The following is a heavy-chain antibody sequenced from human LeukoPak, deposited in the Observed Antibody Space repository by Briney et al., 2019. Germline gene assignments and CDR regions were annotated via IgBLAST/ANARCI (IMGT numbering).Heavy chain of an antibody. CDR3: ARRIVGAHIWDY. J-gene: IGHJ4*02. CDR1: GYTFNQYG. Sequence: ASVKVSCKASGYTFNQYGMSGLRQAPGQGLEWMGWISGKNDNRDYAQKFQSRDPMTADTSTTTAYIELRGLTSDDTAVYYCARRIVGAHIWDYWGQGTRVTVSS. CDR2: ISGKNDNR. D-gene: IGHD1-26*01. V-gene: IGHV1-18*01.